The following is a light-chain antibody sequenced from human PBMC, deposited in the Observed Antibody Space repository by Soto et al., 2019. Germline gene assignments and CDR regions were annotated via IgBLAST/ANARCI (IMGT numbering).Light chain of an antibody. CDR2: SSS. CDR1: QDIRND. Sequence: DFQMTQSPSSLSASVGDRVTITCRASQDIRNDVAWYQQKPGKPPNLLISSSSTLQSGVPSRFSGTGYGTDFTLTIANLQPDDVATYYCQKYNSFPPTFGGGTKVDI. V-gene: IGKV1-27*01. CDR3: QKYNSFPPT. J-gene: IGKJ4*01.